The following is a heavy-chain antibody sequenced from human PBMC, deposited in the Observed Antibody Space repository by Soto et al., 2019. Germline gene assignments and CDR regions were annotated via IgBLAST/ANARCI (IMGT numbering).Heavy chain of an antibody. CDR2: IYYSGST. D-gene: IGHD6-19*01. J-gene: IGHJ3*02. Sequence: QLQLQESGPGLVKPSETLSLTCTVSGGSISSSSYYWGWIRQPPGKGMEWIGSIYYSGSTYYNPSLKSRVTISVDTSKNQSSLKLSSVTAADTAVYYCARHSSPLYSSGWYDAFDIWGQGTMVTVSS. CDR1: GGSISSSSYY. CDR3: ARHSSPLYSSGWYDAFDI. V-gene: IGHV4-39*01.